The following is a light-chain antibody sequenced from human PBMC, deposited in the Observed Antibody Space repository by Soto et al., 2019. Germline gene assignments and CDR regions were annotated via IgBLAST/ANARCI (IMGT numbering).Light chain of an antibody. V-gene: IGKV3-15*01. CDR2: DAY. J-gene: IGKJ4*01. CDR1: QGVGST. CDR3: QHYKTRPLA. Sequence: EIVMTQSPATLSVSPGERFTLSCRASQGVGSTLAWYRQQPGQAPRLLIYDAYIRATGVPARFSGSGSGTEFTLTISSLQSEDFAVYYCQHYKTRPLAFGGGTKVDIK.